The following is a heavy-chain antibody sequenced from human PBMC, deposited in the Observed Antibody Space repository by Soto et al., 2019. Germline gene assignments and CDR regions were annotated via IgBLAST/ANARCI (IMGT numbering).Heavy chain of an antibody. CDR2: IYPGDSDT. D-gene: IGHD2-2*01. Sequence: PGESVKISCKGSGYSFTSYWIGWVRQMPGKGLEGMGIIYPGDSDTRYSPSFQGQLTLSADKSISTAYLQWSSLKASDTAMYSCASRAGYCSSTSCNYYGMDVWRQGTTVTVSS. V-gene: IGHV5-51*01. CDR1: GYSFTSYW. J-gene: IGHJ6*02. CDR3: ASRAGYCSSTSCNYYGMDV.